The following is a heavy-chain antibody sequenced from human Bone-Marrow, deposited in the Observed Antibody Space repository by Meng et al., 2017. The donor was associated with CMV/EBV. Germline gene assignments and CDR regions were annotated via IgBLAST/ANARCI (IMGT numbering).Heavy chain of an antibody. CDR3: ARDPNTYYDFWSGLYGMDV. V-gene: IGHV3-33*01. J-gene: IGHJ6*02. D-gene: IGHD3-3*01. Sequence: GESLKISCAASGFTFSSYGMHWVRQAPGKGLEWVAGIWYDGSNKYYADSVKGRFTISRDNSKNTLSLQMNSLRAEDTAVYYCARDPNTYYDFWSGLYGMDVWGQGTTVTVSS. CDR1: GFTFSSYG. CDR2: IWYDGSNK.